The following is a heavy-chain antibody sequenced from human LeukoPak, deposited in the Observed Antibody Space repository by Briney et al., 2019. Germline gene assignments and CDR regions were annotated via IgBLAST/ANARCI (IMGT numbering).Heavy chain of an antibody. CDR2: ISYDGSNK. D-gene: IGHD1-26*01. CDR3: ARESKWEPSIHFDY. V-gene: IGHV3-30-3*01. CDR1: GFTFSSYA. Sequence: PGRSLRLSCAASGFTFSSYAMHWVRQAPGKGLEWVAVISYDGSNKYYADSVKGRFTISRDNSKNTLYLQMNSLRAEDTAVYYCARESKWEPSIHFDYWGQGTLVTVSS. J-gene: IGHJ4*02.